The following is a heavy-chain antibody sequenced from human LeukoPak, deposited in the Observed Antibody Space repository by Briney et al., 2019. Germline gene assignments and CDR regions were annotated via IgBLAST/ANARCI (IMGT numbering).Heavy chain of an antibody. V-gene: IGHV4-39*01. CDR3: ARHVAVAANYDY. D-gene: IGHD6-19*01. J-gene: IGHJ4*02. CDR2: MYHTGDT. Sequence: SETLSLTCTVSGDSITSRTSCWSWIRQPPGKRLEWITCMYHTGDTFYSPSLRSRVTISIDTSKNRFSLKLSSVTAADTVLYYCARHVAVAANYDYWGQGSLVIVSS. CDR1: GDSITSRTSC.